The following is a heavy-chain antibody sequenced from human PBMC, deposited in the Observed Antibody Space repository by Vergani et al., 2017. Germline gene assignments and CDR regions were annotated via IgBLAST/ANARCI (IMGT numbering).Heavy chain of an antibody. CDR2: IYYLGST. CDR3: TRQWAVVAANDWFVP. D-gene: IGHD2-15*01. V-gene: IGHV4-39*01. J-gene: IGHJ5*02. CDR1: NDSVSNTFYY. Sequence: QVQLQESGPGLVKPSETLSLTCTVSNDSVSNTFYYWGWIRQTPGKGLEWIGSIYYLGSTYYNPSLEGRVTMSVDTSKSQFSLKLSSVTAADTAVYYCTRQWAVVAANDWFVPWGQGTLVTVSS.